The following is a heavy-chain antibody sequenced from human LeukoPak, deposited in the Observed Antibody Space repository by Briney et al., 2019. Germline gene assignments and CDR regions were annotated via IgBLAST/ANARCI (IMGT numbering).Heavy chain of an antibody. CDR2: IRHDGSDK. Sequence: QSGGSLRLSWAASGFTFSGYGMHWVRQAPGKGLEWVAFIRHDGSDKYHADSVKGRFTISRDDSKNTLYLQMDSLRAEDMAVYYCAKLDYGGNGDYWGQGTLVTVSS. D-gene: IGHD4-23*01. J-gene: IGHJ4*02. CDR3: AKLDYGGNGDY. CDR1: GFTFSGYG. V-gene: IGHV3-30*02.